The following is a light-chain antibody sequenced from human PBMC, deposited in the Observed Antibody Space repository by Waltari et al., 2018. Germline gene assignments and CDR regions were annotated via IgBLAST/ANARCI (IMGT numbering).Light chain of an antibody. CDR2: DAS. Sequence: EIVLTQSPATLSLSPGERATLSCRASHSVREYLAWYQQSPGQAPRLLIYDASNRATGVPARFSGTGYETDFTLTINNLEPEDFAVYYCQQRSSWPLTFGGGSKVEIK. CDR3: QQRSSWPLT. CDR1: HSVREY. V-gene: IGKV3-11*01. J-gene: IGKJ4*01.